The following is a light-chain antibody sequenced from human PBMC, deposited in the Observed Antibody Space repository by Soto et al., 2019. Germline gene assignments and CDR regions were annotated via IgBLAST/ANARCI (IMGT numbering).Light chain of an antibody. J-gene: IGKJ1*01. CDR2: AAS. V-gene: IGKV1-39*01. CDR3: QQSYSIRSWK. Sequence: DIQMTQSPSSLSASVGDRVTITCRASQTVGTFLNWYQQRPGRAPNLLIYAASNLPTGVAYRFSGSGSGTHFTITINSLPPADFGTYYCQQSYSIRSWKFGQGTKVDIK. CDR1: QTVGTF.